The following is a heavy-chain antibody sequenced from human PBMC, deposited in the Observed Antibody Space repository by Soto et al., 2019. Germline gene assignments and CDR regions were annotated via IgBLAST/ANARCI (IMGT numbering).Heavy chain of an antibody. V-gene: IGHV4-59*12. D-gene: IGHD3-3*01. Sequence: VQLQESGPGLVKPSETLSLTCTVSGTSISSYYWSWIRQPPGKGLEWIGEIHHSGSTKYNPSLKSRVSLSVDTSTKQFSLKMTSMTAADRGVYYCARGVDSWSGYLFWGQGTPVTVSS. J-gene: IGHJ4*02. CDR1: GTSISSYY. CDR2: IHHSGST. CDR3: ARGVDSWSGYLF.